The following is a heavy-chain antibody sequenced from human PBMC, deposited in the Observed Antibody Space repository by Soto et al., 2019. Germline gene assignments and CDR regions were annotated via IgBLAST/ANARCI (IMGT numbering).Heavy chain of an antibody. D-gene: IGHD6-13*01. J-gene: IGHJ3*02. CDR1: GGSISSGDYY. CDR2: IYYSGST. V-gene: IGHV4-30-4*01. CDR3: ARGIAGGGDAFDI. Sequence: QVQLQESGPGLVKPSQTLSLTCTVSGGSISSGDYYWSLIRQPPGKGLEWIGYIYYSGSTYYNPSLKSRVTISVDTSKNQFSLKLSSVTAADPAVYYCARGIAGGGDAFDIWGQGTMVTVSS.